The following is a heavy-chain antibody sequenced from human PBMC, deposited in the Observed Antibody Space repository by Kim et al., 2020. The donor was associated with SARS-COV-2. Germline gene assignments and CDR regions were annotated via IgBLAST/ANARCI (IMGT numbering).Heavy chain of an antibody. CDR2: INHTGTT. J-gene: IGHJ5*01. D-gene: IGHD3-3*01. CDR1: GRSFSGAH. V-gene: IGHV4-34*01. CDR3: ARGRILRFFDRSSLKPDNWFDS. Sequence: SETLSLTCAVYGRSFSGAHWTWIRQSPGRGLEWIGEINHTGTTHYNPSLNSRVTISVDTSKKQFSLKLSRMTAADTAVYYCARGRILRFFDRSSLKPDNWFDSWGQGTPVTVSS.